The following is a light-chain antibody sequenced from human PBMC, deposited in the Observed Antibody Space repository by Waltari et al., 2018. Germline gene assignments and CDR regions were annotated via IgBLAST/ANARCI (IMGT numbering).Light chain of an antibody. Sequence: QSALTQPRPVSGSPGPSVTISCPGSGSDVGGYIYVSWYHHHPGRAPKVVIYDVDKRPSGVPDRFSGSQSGKTASLTISGLQAEDEGDYYCCSYAGRYTFVFGSGTRVTVL. CDR2: DVD. CDR1: GSDVGGYIY. J-gene: IGLJ1*01. CDR3: CSYAGRYTFV. V-gene: IGLV2-11*01.